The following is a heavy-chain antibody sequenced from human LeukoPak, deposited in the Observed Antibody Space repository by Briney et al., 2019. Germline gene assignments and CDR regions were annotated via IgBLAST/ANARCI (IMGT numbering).Heavy chain of an antibody. CDR2: IVPIFGTA. D-gene: IGHD3-16*01. V-gene: IGHV1-69*05. Sequence: SVKVSCKASGGTFSSYAISWLRQAPGQGLEWMGRIVPIFGTANYAQKFQGRVTITTDESTSTAYMELSSLRSEDTAVYYCASRVFGDFDYWGQGTLVTVSS. J-gene: IGHJ4*02. CDR3: ASRVFGDFDY. CDR1: GGTFSSYA.